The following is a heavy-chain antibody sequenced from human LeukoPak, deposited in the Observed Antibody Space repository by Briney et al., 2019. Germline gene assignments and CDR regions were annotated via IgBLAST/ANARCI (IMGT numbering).Heavy chain of an antibody. V-gene: IGHV4-4*07. CDR2: IYTSGST. J-gene: IGHJ6*03. Sequence: SGGSXSSYYWSWIRQPAGKGLEWIGRIYTSGSTNYNPSLKSRVTMSVDTSKNQFSLKLSSVTAADTAVYYCARAARAVAGVYYYYYMDVWGKGTTVTISS. CDR3: ARAARAVAGVYYYYYMDV. CDR1: GGSXSSYY. D-gene: IGHD6-19*01.